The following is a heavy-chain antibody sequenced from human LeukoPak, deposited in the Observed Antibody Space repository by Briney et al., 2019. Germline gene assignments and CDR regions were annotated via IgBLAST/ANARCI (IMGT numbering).Heavy chain of an antibody. Sequence: SGGSLRLSCAASGFIFSNYSLNWVRQAPGKGLEWVSSIRSSTRYIFYADSVKGRFTISRDNAKNSLYLQMNSLRAEDTALYYCAREIVTTDNYYYMDVWGKGTTVTVSS. V-gene: IGHV3-21*04. CDR2: IRSSTRYI. CDR3: AREIVTTDNYYYMDV. D-gene: IGHD4-17*01. CDR1: GFIFSNYS. J-gene: IGHJ6*03.